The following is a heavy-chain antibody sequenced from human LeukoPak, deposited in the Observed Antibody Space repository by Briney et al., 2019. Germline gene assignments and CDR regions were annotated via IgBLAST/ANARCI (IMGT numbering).Heavy chain of an antibody. D-gene: IGHD1-26*01. V-gene: IGHV4-39*01. CDR3: ARHEYSGSYYGLSWFDP. CDR1: GGSISSSGYY. CDR2: IYYSGST. J-gene: IGHJ5*02. Sequence: ETLSLTCTVSGGSISSSGYYWGWIRQPPGRGREWIASIYYSGSTYYNPSLKSRVTISVDTSKKQLSLKLSSLTSADTAVYYCARHEYSGSYYGLSWFDPWGQGTLVTVSS.